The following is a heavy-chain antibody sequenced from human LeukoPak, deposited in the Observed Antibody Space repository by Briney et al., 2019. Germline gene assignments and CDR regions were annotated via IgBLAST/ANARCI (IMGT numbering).Heavy chain of an antibody. Sequence: SETLSLTCTVSGGSISSGGYYWSWIRQHPGKGLEWIGYIYCSGSTYYNPSLKSRVTISVDTSKNQFSLKLSSVTAADTAVYYCARESSSSWPHFDYWGQGTLVTVSS. CDR2: IYCSGST. CDR1: GGSISSGGYY. J-gene: IGHJ4*02. CDR3: ARESSSSWPHFDY. D-gene: IGHD6-13*01. V-gene: IGHV4-31*03.